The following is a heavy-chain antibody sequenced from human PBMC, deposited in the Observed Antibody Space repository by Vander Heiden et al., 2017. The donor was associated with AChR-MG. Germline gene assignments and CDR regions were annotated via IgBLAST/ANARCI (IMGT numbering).Heavy chain of an antibody. CDR3: ARLDPPRSWLGMDV. V-gene: IGHV3-21*01. CDR2: ISSSSSYI. D-gene: IGHD6-13*01. Sequence: EVQLVESGGGLVKPGGSLRLSCAASGFTFSSYSMNWVRQAPGKGLEWVSSISSSSSYIYYADAVKGRFTISRDNAKNSLYLQMNRMRAEDTAVYYSARLDPPRSWLGMDVWGQGTTVTVSS. J-gene: IGHJ6*02. CDR1: GFTFSSYS.